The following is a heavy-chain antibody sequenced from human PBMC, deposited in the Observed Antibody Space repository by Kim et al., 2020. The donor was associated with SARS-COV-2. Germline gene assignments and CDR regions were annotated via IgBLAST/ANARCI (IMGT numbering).Heavy chain of an antibody. V-gene: IGHV1-8*01. CDR2: NT. CDR3: ARGRIAAADY. D-gene: IGHD6-13*01. Sequence: NTGYAQKFQGRVTMTRNTSISTAYMELSSLRSEDTAVYYCARGRIAAADYWGQGTLVTVSS. J-gene: IGHJ4*02.